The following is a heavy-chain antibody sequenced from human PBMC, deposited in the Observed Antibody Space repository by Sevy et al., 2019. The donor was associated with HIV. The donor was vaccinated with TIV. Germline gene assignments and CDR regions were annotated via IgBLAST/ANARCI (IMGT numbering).Heavy chain of an antibody. CDR1: GFSFSWYW. CDR2: IKQDGSEK. Sequence: GGSLRLSCAASGFSFSWYWMSWVRQTPEKGLEWVANIKQDGSEKNYVDSVKGRFTISRDNAKNSLYLQMNSLRDEDTAVYYCASKGGSRHNGAFDTWGQGTMVTVSS. V-gene: IGHV3-7*01. D-gene: IGHD3-10*01. CDR3: ASKGGSRHNGAFDT. J-gene: IGHJ3*02.